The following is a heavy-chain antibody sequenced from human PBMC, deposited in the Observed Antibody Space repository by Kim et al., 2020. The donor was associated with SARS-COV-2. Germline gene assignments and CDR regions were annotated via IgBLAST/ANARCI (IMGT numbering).Heavy chain of an antibody. CDR1: GFTVSSNY. CDR3: ARDGYCSGGSCYPGAYWYFDL. CDR2: IYSGGST. Sequence: GGSLRLSCAASGFTVSSNYMSWVRQAPGKGLEWVSVIYSGGSTYYADSVKGRFTISRDNSKNTLYLQMNSLRAEDTDVYYCARDGYCSGGSCYPGAYWYFDLWGRGTLVTVSS. V-gene: IGHV3-66*01. J-gene: IGHJ2*01. D-gene: IGHD2-15*01.